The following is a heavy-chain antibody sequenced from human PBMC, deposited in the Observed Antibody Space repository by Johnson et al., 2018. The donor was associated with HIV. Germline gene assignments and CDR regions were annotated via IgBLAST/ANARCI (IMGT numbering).Heavy chain of an antibody. J-gene: IGHJ3*02. CDR1: GFTFDDYV. V-gene: IGHV3-9*01. D-gene: IGHD1-26*01. Sequence: VQLVESGGGLVQPGRSLRLSCAASGFTFDDYVMHWARQAPGKGLEWVAGISWDSGRRDYADSVKGRFTISRDNAKNSLYLQMNSLRAEDTALYYCAKDQGGSYPYDAFDIWGQGTMVTVSS. CDR3: AKDQGGSYPYDAFDI. CDR2: ISWDSGRR.